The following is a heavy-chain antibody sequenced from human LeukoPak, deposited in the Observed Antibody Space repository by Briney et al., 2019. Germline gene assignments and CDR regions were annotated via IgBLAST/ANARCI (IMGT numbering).Heavy chain of an antibody. V-gene: IGHV4-34*01. CDR3: ARHGSDKTFDY. CDR1: GGSFSGYY. J-gene: IGHJ4*02. Sequence: PSETLSLTCAVYGGSFSGYYWSWIRQPPGKGLEWIGEINHSGSTNYNPSLKSRVTISVDTSKNQFFLKLSSVTAADTAVYYCARHGSDKTFDYWGQGTLVTVSS. CDR2: INHSGST. D-gene: IGHD6-19*01.